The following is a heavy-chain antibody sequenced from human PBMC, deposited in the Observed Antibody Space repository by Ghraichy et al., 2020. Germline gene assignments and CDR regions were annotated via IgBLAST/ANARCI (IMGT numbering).Heavy chain of an antibody. V-gene: IGHV4-59*08. CDR1: GGSISSYY. Sequence: SETLSLTCTVSGGSISSYYWSWIRQPPGKGLEWIGYIYYSGSTNYNPSLKSRVTISVDTSKNQFSLKLSSVTAADTAVYYCARGWHRGRWGNYYDSSGYPQYYFDYWGQGTLVTVSS. D-gene: IGHD3-22*01. CDR3: ARGWHRGRWGNYYDSSGYPQYYFDY. J-gene: IGHJ4*02. CDR2: IYYSGST.